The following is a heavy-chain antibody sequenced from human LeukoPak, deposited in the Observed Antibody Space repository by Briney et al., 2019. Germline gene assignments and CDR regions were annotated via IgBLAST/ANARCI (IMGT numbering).Heavy chain of an antibody. Sequence: GESLKISCKGSGYSFTSYWIGWVRQMPGKGLEWMGIIYPGDSDTRYSPSFQGQVTISADKSISTAYLQWSSLKASDTAMYHCARRRAKYYYDSSGYPFDYWGQGTLVTVSS. CDR3: ARRRAKYYYDSSGYPFDY. CDR2: IYPGDSDT. V-gene: IGHV5-51*01. CDR1: GYSFTSYW. J-gene: IGHJ4*02. D-gene: IGHD3-22*01.